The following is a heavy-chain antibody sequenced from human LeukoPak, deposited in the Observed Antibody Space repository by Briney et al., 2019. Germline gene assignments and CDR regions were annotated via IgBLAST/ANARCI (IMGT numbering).Heavy chain of an antibody. Sequence: PGGSLRLSCAASGFTFSSYGMHAVRQAPGKGLEWVAVISYDGSNKYYSDSVKGRFTISRDNSKNTLYLQMNSLRAEDTAVYYCSTTVTTLFSYWGQGTLVTVSS. CDR3: STTVTTLFSY. D-gene: IGHD4-17*01. CDR2: ISYDGSNK. J-gene: IGHJ4*02. CDR1: GFTFSSYG. V-gene: IGHV3-30*03.